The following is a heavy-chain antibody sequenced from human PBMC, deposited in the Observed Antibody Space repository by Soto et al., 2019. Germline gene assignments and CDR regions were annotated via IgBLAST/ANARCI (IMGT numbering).Heavy chain of an antibody. CDR1: GFTFSSYS. Sequence: GGSLRLSCAASGFTFSSYSMNWVRQAPGKGLEWVSAISGSGGSTYYADSVKGRFTISRDNSKNTLYLQMNSLRAEDTAVYYCAKDQGDYDFWSGYQYFDYWGQGTLVTVSS. CDR3: AKDQGDYDFWSGYQYFDY. V-gene: IGHV3-23*01. CDR2: ISGSGGST. J-gene: IGHJ4*02. D-gene: IGHD3-3*01.